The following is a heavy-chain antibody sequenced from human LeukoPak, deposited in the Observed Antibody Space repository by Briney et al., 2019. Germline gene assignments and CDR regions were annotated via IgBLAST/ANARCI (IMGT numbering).Heavy chain of an antibody. Sequence: PGGSLRLSCAASGLTFSTYWMHRVRQAPGKGLVWVSRINSDGSDTSYTDSVKGRFTITRDNAKNMLFLEMNSLRAEDTAVYYCARDWGSRGSTNAFDIWGQGTMVTVSS. CDR1: GLTFSTYW. J-gene: IGHJ3*02. V-gene: IGHV3-74*01. CDR2: INSDGSDT. CDR3: ARDWGSRGSTNAFDI. D-gene: IGHD3-16*01.